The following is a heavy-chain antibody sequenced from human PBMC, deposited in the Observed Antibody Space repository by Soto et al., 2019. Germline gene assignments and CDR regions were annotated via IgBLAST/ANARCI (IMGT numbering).Heavy chain of an antibody. V-gene: IGHV4-30-4*01. CDR2: IYYSGST. J-gene: IGHJ4*02. CDR1: GGSISSGDYY. CDR3: ARVYDSSGYYYPYFDY. D-gene: IGHD3-22*01. Sequence: PSETLSLTCTVSGGSISSGDYYWSWIRQPPGKGLEWIGYIYYSGSTYYNPSLKSRVTISVDTSKNQFSLKLSSVTAADTAVYHCARVYDSSGYYYPYFDYWGQGTLVTVSS.